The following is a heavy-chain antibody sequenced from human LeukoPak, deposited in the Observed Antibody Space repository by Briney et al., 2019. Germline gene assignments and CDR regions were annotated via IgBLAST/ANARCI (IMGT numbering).Heavy chain of an antibody. CDR2: IYYSTIT. D-gene: IGHD2-2*02. J-gene: IGHJ6*02. V-gene: IGHV4-39*01. CDR3: ARHQCSGTRCYNFYFYGMDV. CDR1: GGSITSSIDY. Sequence: SETLSLTCTISGGSITSSIDYWGWVRQPPGKGLEWIASIYYSTITQYNPSPKSRVTMSVDTSKTQFSLKLSSMTAADTAVYYCARHQCSGTRCYNFYFYGMDVWGQGTTVTVSS.